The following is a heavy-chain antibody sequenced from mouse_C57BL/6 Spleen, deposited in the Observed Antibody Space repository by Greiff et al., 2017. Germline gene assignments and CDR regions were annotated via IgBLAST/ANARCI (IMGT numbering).Heavy chain of an antibody. D-gene: IGHD1-1*02. CDR2: IGPEDGDT. J-gene: IGHJ2*01. CDR3: STKLWSYHFDY. Sequence: EVQLQQSGADLVRPGASVTLSCTASGFNFPDDYMHWVKQRPEQGLEWIGWIGPEDGDTVYASKFQGKATITAATSSHTDYLQLSSLTSEDTAVYYCSTKLWSYHFDYWGQGTTLTVSS. CDR1: GFNFPDDY. V-gene: IGHV14-4*01.